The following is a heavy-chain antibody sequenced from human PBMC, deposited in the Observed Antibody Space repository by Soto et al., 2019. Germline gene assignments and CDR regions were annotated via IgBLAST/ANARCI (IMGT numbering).Heavy chain of an antibody. Sequence: PGESLKIFCKGSGYRFTCYWLSWVRQIPWKGLECMGRIYPSDSYTYYSPSFQVHVTISADKSISTAYLQWSILNASDTAMYYCAELDAFDIWGQGTMVTVSS. V-gene: IGHV5-10-1*01. CDR2: IYPSDSYT. D-gene: IGHD1-26*01. CDR3: AELDAFDI. J-gene: IGHJ3*02. CDR1: GYRFTCYW.